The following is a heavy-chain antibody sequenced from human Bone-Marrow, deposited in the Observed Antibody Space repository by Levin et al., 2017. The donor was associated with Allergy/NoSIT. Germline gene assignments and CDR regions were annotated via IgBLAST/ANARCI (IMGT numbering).Heavy chain of an antibody. V-gene: IGHV3-20*04. Sequence: PGESLKISCAASGFTFDDYVMTWVRQAPGKGLEWVCGINWNGDNTGYADSVRGRFTIFRDNTKNSLFLQMNSLRAEDTAFYYCARVMTGSGSYYNSHESDYWGQGTLVTVSS. D-gene: IGHD3-10*01. CDR3: ARVMTGSGSYYNSHESDY. CDR1: GFTFDDYV. J-gene: IGHJ4*02. CDR2: INWNGDNT.